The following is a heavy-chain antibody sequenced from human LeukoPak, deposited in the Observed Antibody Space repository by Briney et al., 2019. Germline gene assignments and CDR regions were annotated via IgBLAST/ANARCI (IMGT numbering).Heavy chain of an antibody. Sequence: ASVKVSCKASGYTFTSYVISWVRQAPGQRLDWMGWISAYNGNTNYAQKLQGRVTMTTDTSTSTAYMELRSLRSDDTAVYYCARGPEVTTISYYYYYMDVWGKGTTVTVSS. CDR2: ISAYNGNT. J-gene: IGHJ6*03. CDR1: GYTFTSYV. D-gene: IGHD2-21*02. V-gene: IGHV1-18*01. CDR3: ARGPEVTTISYYYYYMDV.